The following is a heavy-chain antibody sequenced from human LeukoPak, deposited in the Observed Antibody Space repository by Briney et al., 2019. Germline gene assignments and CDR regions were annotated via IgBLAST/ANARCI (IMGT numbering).Heavy chain of an antibody. J-gene: IGHJ5*02. V-gene: IGHV3-23*01. Sequence: PGGSLRLSCAASGFTFSGYAMSWVRQAPGKGLEWVSTISGSGGSTYYADSVKGRFTVSRDNAKNSLYLQMNSLRAEDTAVYYCASLTMDPWGQGTLVTVSS. CDR1: GFTFSGYA. CDR2: ISGSGGST. CDR3: ASLTMDP. D-gene: IGHD1-14*01.